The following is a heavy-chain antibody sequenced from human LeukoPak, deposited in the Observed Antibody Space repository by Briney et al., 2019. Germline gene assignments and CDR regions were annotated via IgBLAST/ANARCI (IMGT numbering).Heavy chain of an antibody. Sequence: SETLSLTCTVSGGSISSYCWSWIRQPPGKGLEWIGYIYYSGSTNYNPSLKSRVTISVDTSKNQFSLKLSSVTAADTAVYYCARHDVAVAAPWDYWGQGTLVTVSS. D-gene: IGHD6-19*01. CDR1: GGSISSYC. CDR3: ARHDVAVAAPWDY. CDR2: IYYSGST. V-gene: IGHV4-59*08. J-gene: IGHJ4*02.